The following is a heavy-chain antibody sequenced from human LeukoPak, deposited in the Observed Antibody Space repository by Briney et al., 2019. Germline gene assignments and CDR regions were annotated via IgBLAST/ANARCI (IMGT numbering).Heavy chain of an antibody. Sequence: GGSLRLSCAASGFTFNIYAMSWARQAPGKGLEWISTISGSGGTTYYADSVKGRFTISRDNSKNTLYLQMNSLRAEDTALYYCAKDDGGYYQRFYFFDFWGQGALVTVSS. CDR2: ISGSGGTT. J-gene: IGHJ4*02. CDR3: AKDDGGYYQRFYFFDF. CDR1: GFTFNIYA. D-gene: IGHD3-3*01. V-gene: IGHV3-23*01.